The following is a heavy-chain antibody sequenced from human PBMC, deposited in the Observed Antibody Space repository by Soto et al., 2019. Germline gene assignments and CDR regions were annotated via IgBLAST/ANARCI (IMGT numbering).Heavy chain of an antibody. CDR3: AKGPHTNVGWPYYFES. CDR1: GFSLTNYP. D-gene: IGHD6-19*01. V-gene: IGHV3-48*02. J-gene: IGHJ4*02. CDR2: SSPRGDTI. Sequence: QSXGSLQLSCVASGFSLTNYPMNWVRQTPGKGLEWISYSSPRGDTIYYADSVEGRFTISRDNAWNSLSLHMRSLRDEDSALYYCAKGPHTNVGWPYYFESWGQGVPVTVSS.